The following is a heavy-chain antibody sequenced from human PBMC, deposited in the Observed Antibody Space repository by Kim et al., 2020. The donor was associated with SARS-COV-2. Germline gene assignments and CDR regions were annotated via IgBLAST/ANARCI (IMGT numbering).Heavy chain of an antibody. V-gene: IGHV3-11*05. CDR2: SYT. J-gene: IGHJ4*02. Sequence: SYTYYGDSVMGRFTVSRDNARNSVYLQMNSLRAEDTAVYYCAEDYWRSLQYWGQGTLVTVSS. CDR3: AEDYWRSLQY. D-gene: IGHD3-3*01.